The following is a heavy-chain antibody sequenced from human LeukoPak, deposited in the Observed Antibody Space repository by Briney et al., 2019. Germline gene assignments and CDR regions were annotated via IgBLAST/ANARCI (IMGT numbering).Heavy chain of an antibody. Sequence: GGSLRLSCAASGFTFSSYSMNWVRQDPGKGLEWVSSISSSSSHIYYADSVKGRFTISRDNAKNSLYLQMNSLRAEDTAVYYCARDRHYYGSGSPWDVWGKGTTVTVSS. J-gene: IGHJ6*04. V-gene: IGHV3-21*01. D-gene: IGHD3-10*01. CDR3: ARDRHYYGSGSPWDV. CDR2: ISSSSSHI. CDR1: GFTFSSYS.